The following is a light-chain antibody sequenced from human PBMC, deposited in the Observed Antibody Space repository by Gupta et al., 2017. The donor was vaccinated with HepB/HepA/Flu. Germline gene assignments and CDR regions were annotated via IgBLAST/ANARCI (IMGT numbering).Light chain of an antibody. CDR1: DIGRKI. J-gene: IGLJ1*01. CDR2: YES. V-gene: IGLV3-21*01. CDR3: QVWDSNNDHHV. Sequence: SYVLTQPPSVSVAPGKTDSITCGGNDIGRKIVNWYQQRPGQAPILIIYYESERPSGIPERFTGSNSGNTATLTISRVEAGDEADYFCQVWDSNNDHHVFGPGTKVTVL.